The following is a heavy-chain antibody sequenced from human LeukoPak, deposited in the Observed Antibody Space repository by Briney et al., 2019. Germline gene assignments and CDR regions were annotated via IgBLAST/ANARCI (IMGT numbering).Heavy chain of an antibody. V-gene: IGHV6-1*01. J-gene: IGHJ4*02. CDR2: TYYRSKWYN. Sequence: SQTLSLTCAISGDSFSSNSATWIWLRQSPSRGFEWLGRTYYRSKWYNDYAVSVKSRMTINPDTSKNQSTLQLNSVTPEDTAVYYCTRSSAGSLPDKYWGRGTLVTVSS. CDR1: GDSFSSNSAT. CDR3: TRSSAGSLPDKY. D-gene: IGHD1-26*01.